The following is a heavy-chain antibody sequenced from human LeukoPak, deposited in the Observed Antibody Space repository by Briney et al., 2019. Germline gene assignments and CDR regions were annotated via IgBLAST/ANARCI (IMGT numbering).Heavy chain of an antibody. Sequence: PSETLSLTCTVSGGTISSSSYYWGWIRQPPGKGLEWTGSISYSGSTSYNPSFKSRVTISVDTSKNQFSLNLISVTAADTAVYYCARENSNSWYLDYWGQGTLVTVSS. CDR3: ARENSNSWYLDY. CDR2: ISYSGST. V-gene: IGHV4-39*07. J-gene: IGHJ4*02. D-gene: IGHD6-13*01. CDR1: GGTISSSSYY.